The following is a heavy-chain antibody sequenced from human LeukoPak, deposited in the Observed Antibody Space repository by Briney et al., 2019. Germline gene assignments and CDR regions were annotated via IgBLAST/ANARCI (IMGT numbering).Heavy chain of an antibody. Sequence: PGXSLRLSCAASGFTFSSYGMHWVRQAPGKGLEWVAVIWYDGSNKYYVDTVKGRFTISRDNSKNTLYLKMNSLRAEDTAVYYCAKEDEYYYDSSGYSYFDYWGQGTLVTVSS. J-gene: IGHJ4*02. CDR1: GFTFSSYG. V-gene: IGHV3-33*06. CDR2: IWYDGSNK. D-gene: IGHD3-22*01. CDR3: AKEDEYYYDSSGYSYFDY.